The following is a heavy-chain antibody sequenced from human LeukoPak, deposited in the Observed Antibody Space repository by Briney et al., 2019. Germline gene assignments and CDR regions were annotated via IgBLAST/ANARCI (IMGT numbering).Heavy chain of an antibody. CDR3: ARSSYSSILDY. V-gene: IGHV4-30-4*01. Sequence: SETLSLTCTVSGGSISSGDYYWSWIRQPPGKGLEWIGYIYYSGSTNYNPSLKSRVTISVDTSKNQFSLKLSSVTAADTAVYYCARSSYSSILDYWGQGTLVTVSS. D-gene: IGHD6-13*01. J-gene: IGHJ4*02. CDR1: GGSISSGDYY. CDR2: IYYSGST.